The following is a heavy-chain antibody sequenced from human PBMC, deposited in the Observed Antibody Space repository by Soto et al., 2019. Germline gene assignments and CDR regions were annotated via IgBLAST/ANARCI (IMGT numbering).Heavy chain of an antibody. J-gene: IGHJ6*02. CDR1: GYTFYSHS. Sequence: QAQLVQSGAEVKKPGASVKVSCKASGYTFYSHSISWVRQAPGQGLEWMGRINGDYGNTQYAQKFRGRVTMTTDTATTTGYMELKNLRSDDKAVYYCARCIQGDYYYGMDVWGQGTTVTVSS. CDR3: ARCIQGDYYYGMDV. V-gene: IGHV1-18*01. CDR2: INGDYGNT. D-gene: IGHD5-18*01.